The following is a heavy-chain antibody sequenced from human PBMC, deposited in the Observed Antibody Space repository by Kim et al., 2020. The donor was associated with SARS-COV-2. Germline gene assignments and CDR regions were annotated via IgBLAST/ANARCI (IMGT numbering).Heavy chain of an antibody. D-gene: IGHD3-3*01. V-gene: IGHV5-51*01. CDR2: IYPGDSDT. CDR1: GYSFTSYW. J-gene: IGHJ6*02. Sequence: GESLKISCKGSGYSFTSYWIGWVRQMPGKGLEWMGIIYPGDSDTRYSPSFQGQVTISADKSISTAYLQWSSLKASDTAMYYCAVLPPDDFWSGYHYYYYGMDVWGQGTTVTVSS. CDR3: AVLPPDDFWSGYHYYYYGMDV.